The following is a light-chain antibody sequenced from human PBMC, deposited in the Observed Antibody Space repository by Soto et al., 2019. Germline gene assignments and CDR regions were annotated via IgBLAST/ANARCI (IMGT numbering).Light chain of an antibody. CDR2: DAS. CDR3: QQYNSYPWT. V-gene: IGKV1-5*01. CDR1: QSISSW. Sequence: DIQMTQSPSTLCASVGDRVTITCRASQSISSWLAWYQQKPGKAPKLLIYDASSLESGVPSRFSGSGSGTELTLTISSLQPEDFATYYCQQYNSYPWTFGQGTKVDIK. J-gene: IGKJ1*01.